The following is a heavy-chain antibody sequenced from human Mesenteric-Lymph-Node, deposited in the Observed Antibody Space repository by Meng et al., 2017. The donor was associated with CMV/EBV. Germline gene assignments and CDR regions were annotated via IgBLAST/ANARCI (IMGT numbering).Heavy chain of an antibody. J-gene: IGHJ6*02. CDR3: ARYSNYVARNYYYGMDV. CDR2: ISSSGSTI. Sequence: GGSLRLSCSVSGYSISSGYYWGWIRQPPGKGLEWVSYISSSGSTIYCADSVKGRFTISRDNAKNSLYLQMNSLRAEDTAVYYCARYSNYVARNYYYGMDVWGQGTTVTVSS. CDR1: GYSISSGYY. D-gene: IGHD4-11*01. V-gene: IGHV3-11*04.